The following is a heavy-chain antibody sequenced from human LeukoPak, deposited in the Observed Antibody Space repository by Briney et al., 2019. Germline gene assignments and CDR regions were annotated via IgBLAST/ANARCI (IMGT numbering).Heavy chain of an antibody. CDR2: ISSSSSYI. D-gene: IGHD3-22*01. CDR1: GFTFSSYA. V-gene: IGHV3-21*04. Sequence: GGSLRLSCAASGFTFSSYAMSWVRQAPGKGLEWVSSISSSSSYIYYADSVKGRFTISRDNSKNTFHLQMNSLRAEDTAVYYCARGDPDNNAYYDFDYWGQGTLVTVSS. J-gene: IGHJ4*02. CDR3: ARGDPDNNAYYDFDY.